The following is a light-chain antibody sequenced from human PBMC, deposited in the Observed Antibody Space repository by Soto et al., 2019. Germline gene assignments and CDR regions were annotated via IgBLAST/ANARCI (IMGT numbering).Light chain of an antibody. CDR3: SSYTSSSTLDWV. V-gene: IGLV2-14*01. Sequence: QSALTQPASVSGSPGQSITISCTRTSSDVGGYNYVSWYQQHPGKAPKLMIYEVSNRPSGVSNRFSGSKSGNTASLTISGLQAEDEADYYCSSYTSSSTLDWVFGGGTKVTVL. CDR1: SSDVGGYNY. CDR2: EVS. J-gene: IGLJ3*02.